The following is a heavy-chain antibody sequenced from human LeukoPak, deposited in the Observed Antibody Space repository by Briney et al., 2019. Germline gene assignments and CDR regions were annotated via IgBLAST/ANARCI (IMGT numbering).Heavy chain of an antibody. CDR3: ARARCGSTWCYSNFDN. J-gene: IGHJ4*02. Sequence: SETLSLTRAVYGGSFSGYYWSWIRQPPGKGLEWIGEINHSGSTNYNPSLKSRVTISVDTPKNQFSLKLNSVTAADTAVYYCARARCGSTWCYSNFDNWGQGILVTVSS. D-gene: IGHD2-2*01. CDR1: GGSFSGYY. V-gene: IGHV4-34*01. CDR2: INHSGST.